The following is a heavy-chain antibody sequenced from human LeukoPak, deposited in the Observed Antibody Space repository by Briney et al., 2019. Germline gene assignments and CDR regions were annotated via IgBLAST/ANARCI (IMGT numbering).Heavy chain of an antibody. Sequence: PSETLSLTCAVYGGSSTGYYWSWIRQPPGKGLEWIGEIDHSGSTNYNPSLKSRVTISVDTSKNQFSLKLTSVTAADTAVYYCARGLRVARPARWGQGTLVTVSS. CDR1: GGSSTGYY. CDR3: ARGLRVARPAR. J-gene: IGHJ4*02. CDR2: IDHSGST. V-gene: IGHV4-34*01. D-gene: IGHD5/OR15-5a*01.